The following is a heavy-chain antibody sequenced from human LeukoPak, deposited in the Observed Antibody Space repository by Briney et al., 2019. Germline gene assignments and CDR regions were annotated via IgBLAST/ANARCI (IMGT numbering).Heavy chain of an antibody. CDR2: INHSGST. CDR3: ARGGGPYGDSPVDY. J-gene: IGHJ4*02. Sequence: PSETLSLTCAVYGGSFSGYYWSWTRQPPGKGLEWIGEINHSGSTNYNPSLKSRVTISVDTSKNQFSLKLSSVTAADTAVYYCARGGGPYGDSPVDYWGQGTLVTVSS. D-gene: IGHD4-17*01. CDR1: GGSFSGYY. V-gene: IGHV4-34*01.